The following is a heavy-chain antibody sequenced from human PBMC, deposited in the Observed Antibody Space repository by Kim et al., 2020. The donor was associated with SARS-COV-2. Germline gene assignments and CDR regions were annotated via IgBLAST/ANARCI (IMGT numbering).Heavy chain of an antibody. CDR1: GFTFSNAW. J-gene: IGHJ3*02. D-gene: IGHD4-17*01. CDR3: TTDKDYGDYEFNDDAFDI. V-gene: IGHV3-15*01. CDR2: IKSKTDGGTT. Sequence: GGSLRLSCAASGFTFSNAWMSWVRQAPGKGLEWVGRIKSKTDGGTTDYAAPVKGRFTISRDDSKNTLYLQMNSLKTEDTAVYYCTTDKDYGDYEFNDDAFDIWGQGTMVTVSS.